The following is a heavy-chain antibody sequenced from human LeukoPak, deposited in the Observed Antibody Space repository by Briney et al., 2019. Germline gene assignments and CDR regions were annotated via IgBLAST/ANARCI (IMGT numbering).Heavy chain of an antibody. CDR1: GGSFSTYY. CDR3: ARGCITTSCMDY. V-gene: IGHV4-34*01. D-gene: IGHD2-2*01. J-gene: IGHJ4*02. Sequence: PSETLSLTCALSGGSFSTYYWSWIRQPPGKGLEWIGEINHSGSTNYNPSLKSRVTISVDTSKNQFSLKVSSVTAADTALYYSARGCITTSCMDYWGQGTLVTVSS. CDR2: INHSGST.